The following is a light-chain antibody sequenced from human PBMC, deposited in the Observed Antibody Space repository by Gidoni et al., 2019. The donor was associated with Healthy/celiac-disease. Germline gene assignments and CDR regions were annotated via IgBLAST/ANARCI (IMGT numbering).Light chain of an antibody. CDR2: DVS. Sequence: QSALTPPASVSGSPGQSITISCTGTSSDVGGYNYVSWYQQHPGKAPKLMIDDVSNRPSGVSNRFSGSKSGNTASLTISGLQAEDEADYYCSSYTSSSHVVFGGGTKLTVL. V-gene: IGLV2-14*01. CDR1: SSDVGGYNY. J-gene: IGLJ2*01. CDR3: SSYTSSSHVV.